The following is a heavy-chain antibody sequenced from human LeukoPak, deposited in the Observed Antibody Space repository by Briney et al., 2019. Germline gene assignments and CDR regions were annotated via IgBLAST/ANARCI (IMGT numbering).Heavy chain of an antibody. CDR3: ARWQEGSGTYYIDH. Sequence: ASVKVSCKASGHIFTGYYMKWVRQAPGQGLEWMGWLHPNNGATNYAQKFQGRITLTRDPSISTAYMELSSLTSDDTAVYFCARWQEGSGTYYIDHWGQGTLVTVSS. CDR2: LHPNNGAT. D-gene: IGHD3-10*01. V-gene: IGHV1-2*02. CDR1: GHIFTGYY. J-gene: IGHJ4*02.